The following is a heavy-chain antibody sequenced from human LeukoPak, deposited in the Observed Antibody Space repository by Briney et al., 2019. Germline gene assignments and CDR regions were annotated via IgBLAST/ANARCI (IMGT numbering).Heavy chain of an antibody. J-gene: IGHJ4*02. V-gene: IGHV4-59*08. CDR2: IYYTGST. CDR1: GGSLTSYN. D-gene: IGHD3-22*01. Sequence: PSETLSLTCNVSGGSLTSYNWNWLRQPPGKGLEWFGYIYYTGSTNPNPSLTSRLTISLDTSKKQFSLKLSSVTAADTAIYYCASSYFYDGNRYFDYWGQGALVTVSS. CDR3: ASSYFYDGNRYFDY.